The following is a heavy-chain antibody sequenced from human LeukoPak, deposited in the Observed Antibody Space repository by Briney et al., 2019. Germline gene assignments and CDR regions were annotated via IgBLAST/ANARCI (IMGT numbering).Heavy chain of an antibody. Sequence: KSGGSLRLSCAASGFTFSSYSMTWVRQAPGKGLEWVSSISTSSSYIYYADSVKGRFTISRDNAKNSLYLQMNSLRAEDTAVYYCARGGSSGWSFWGQGTLVTVSS. D-gene: IGHD6-19*01. CDR1: GFTFSSYS. V-gene: IGHV3-21*01. CDR3: ARGGSSGWSF. CDR2: ISTSSSYI. J-gene: IGHJ4*02.